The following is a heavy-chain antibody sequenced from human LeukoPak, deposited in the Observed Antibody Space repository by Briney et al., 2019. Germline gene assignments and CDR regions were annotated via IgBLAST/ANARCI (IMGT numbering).Heavy chain of an antibody. D-gene: IGHD3-22*01. CDR1: GFTFSSYA. J-gene: IGHJ4*02. Sequence: SGGSLRLSCAASGFTFSSYAMSWVRQAPGKGLEWVSAISGSGGSTYYADSVKGRFTNSRDNSKNTLYLQMNSLRAEDTAVYYCAKSGHDSSGYYRPYYFDYWGQGTLVTVSS. V-gene: IGHV3-23*01. CDR3: AKSGHDSSGYYRPYYFDY. CDR2: ISGSGGST.